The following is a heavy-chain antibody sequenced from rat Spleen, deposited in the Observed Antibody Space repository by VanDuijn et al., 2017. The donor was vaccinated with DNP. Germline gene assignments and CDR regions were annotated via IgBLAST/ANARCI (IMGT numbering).Heavy chain of an antibody. V-gene: IGHV2-27*01. J-gene: IGHJ4*01. D-gene: IGHD1-5*01. CDR1: GFSLTSYD. Sequence: QVQLKESGPGLVQPSQTLSLTCTVSGFSLTSYDVNWIRQPPGKGLEWMGRIQNGGNTDYNSALKSRLSISRDTFKSQVFLKMNSLQTEDTAIYFCTRGYRYNPPYAMDVWGQGTAVTVSS. CDR2: IQNGGNT. CDR3: TRGYRYNPPYAMDV.